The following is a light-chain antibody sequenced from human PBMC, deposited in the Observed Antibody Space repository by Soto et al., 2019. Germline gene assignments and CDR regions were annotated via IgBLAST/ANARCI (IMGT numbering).Light chain of an antibody. CDR2: WAS. CDR3: QKYYTSRT. J-gene: IGKJ1*01. V-gene: IGKV4-1*01. Sequence: DIVMTQSPDSLAVSLGERATINCKSSQSVLYSSNNKNYLAWYQQKPGQPPKLLIYWASTRESGVPDQFSGSGSGTDFTLTISSLQAEDVAVYYCQKYYTSRTFGQGTKVEI. CDR1: QSVLYSSNNKNY.